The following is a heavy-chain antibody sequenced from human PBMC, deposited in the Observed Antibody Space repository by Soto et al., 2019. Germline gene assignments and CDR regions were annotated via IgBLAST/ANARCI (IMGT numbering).Heavy chain of an antibody. CDR2: ISYDGSNK. D-gene: IGHD5-18*01. CDR1: GFTFSSYG. J-gene: IGHJ3*02. Sequence: QPGGSLRLSCAASGFTFSSYGMHWVRQAPGKGLEWVAVISYDGSNKYYADSVKGRFTISRDNSKNTLYLQMNSLRAEDTAVYYCAKVLQLWLISAFDIWGQGTMVTVSS. CDR3: AKVLQLWLISAFDI. V-gene: IGHV3-30*18.